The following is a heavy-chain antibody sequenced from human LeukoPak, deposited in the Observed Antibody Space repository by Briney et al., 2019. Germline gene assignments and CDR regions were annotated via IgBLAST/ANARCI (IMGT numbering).Heavy chain of an antibody. V-gene: IGHV3-74*01. CDR2: INTDESST. CDR1: GFTFSSYW. Sequence: GGSLRLSCAASGFTFSSYWMHWVRQAPGKGLVWISRINTDESSTSYADSVKGRFTISRDNAKNTLYLQMNSLRAEDTAVYYCARTYYYDSSGSLTWYYFDYWGQGTLVTVSS. D-gene: IGHD3-22*01. CDR3: ARTYYYDSSGSLTWYYFDY. J-gene: IGHJ4*02.